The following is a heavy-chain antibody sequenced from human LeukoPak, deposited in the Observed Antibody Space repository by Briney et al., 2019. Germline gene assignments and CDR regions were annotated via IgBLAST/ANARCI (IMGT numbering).Heavy chain of an antibody. CDR1: GFTFSDYY. J-gene: IGHJ4*02. CDR3: AKDHYYDSSNYYYGRPNLFDY. V-gene: IGHV3-11*01. D-gene: IGHD3-22*01. Sequence: GGSLRLSCAASGFTFSDYYMSWIRQAPGKGLEWVSYISSSCSTIYYADSVKGRFTISRDNPKKTLCLQMDSLRAEDTAVYYCAKDHYYDSSNYYYGRPNLFDYWGQGTLVTVSS. CDR2: ISSSCSTI.